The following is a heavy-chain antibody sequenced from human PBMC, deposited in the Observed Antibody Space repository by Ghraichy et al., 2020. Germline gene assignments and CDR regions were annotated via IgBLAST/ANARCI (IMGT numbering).Heavy chain of an antibody. CDR2: IYSGGST. CDR1: GFTVSSNY. CDR3: ARMDYYDSKRFDY. V-gene: IGHV3-66*01. J-gene: IGHJ4*02. Sequence: GGSLRLSCAASGFTVSSNYMSWVRQAPGKGLEWVSVIYSGGSTYYADSVKGRFTISRDNSKNTLYLQMNSLRAEDTAVYYCARMDYYDSKRFDYWGQGTLVTVSS. D-gene: IGHD3-22*01.